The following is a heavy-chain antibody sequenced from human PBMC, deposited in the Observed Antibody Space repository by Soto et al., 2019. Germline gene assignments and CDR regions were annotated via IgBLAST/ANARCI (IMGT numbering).Heavy chain of an antibody. CDR3: ASGPRLVLYYFDY. CDR1: GGSINSDGYY. J-gene: IGHJ4*02. CDR2: IYYTGST. D-gene: IGHD6-19*01. Sequence: TLSLTCAVSGGSINSDGYYWSWIRQHPGKGLEWIGYIYYTGSTFYNPSLRSRVIFSVYTSKNQFSLELTSVTAADTAVYFCASGPRLVLYYFDYWGQGTLVTVS. V-gene: IGHV4-31*11.